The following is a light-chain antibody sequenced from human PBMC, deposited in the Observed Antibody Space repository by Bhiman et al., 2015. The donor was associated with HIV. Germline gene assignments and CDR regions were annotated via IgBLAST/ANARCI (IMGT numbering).Light chain of an antibody. V-gene: IGLV2-8*02. CDR1: SSDVGGWDY. CDR2: EVN. Sequence: QSALTQPASVSRSPGQSVTISCTGTSSDVGGWDYVSWYQQHPGKAPQLIIKEVNMRPSGVPDRFSGSKSGNTASLTVSGLQAEDEADYYCSSYAGSNTAVFGGGTKLTVL. J-gene: IGLJ2*01. CDR3: SSYAGSNTAV.